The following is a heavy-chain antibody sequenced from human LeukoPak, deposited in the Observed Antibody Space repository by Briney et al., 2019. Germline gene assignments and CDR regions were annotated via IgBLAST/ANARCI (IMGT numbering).Heavy chain of an antibody. CDR2: ISSSSYI. D-gene: IGHD6-13*01. Sequence: GGSLRLSCAASGFTFSSYSMNWVRQAPGKGLEWVSSISSSSYIYYADSVKGRFTISRDNAKNSLYLQMNSLRAEDTAVYYCVIRIAAAGMLDYWGQGTLVTVSS. CDR1: GFTFSSYS. V-gene: IGHV3-21*01. J-gene: IGHJ4*02. CDR3: VIRIAAAGMLDY.